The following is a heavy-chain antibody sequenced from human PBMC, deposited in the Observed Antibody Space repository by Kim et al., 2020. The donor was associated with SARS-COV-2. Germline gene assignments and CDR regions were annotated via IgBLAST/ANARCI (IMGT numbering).Heavy chain of an antibody. CDR2: T. CDR3: ARDWKGGWYLDL. J-gene: IGHJ2*01. Sequence: TNYPQTFQGRSTLTTDTSTNTVYMDLRSLRFDDTAVYYCARDWKGGWYLDLWGRGTLVTVSS. D-gene: IGHD1-1*01. V-gene: IGHV1-18*01.